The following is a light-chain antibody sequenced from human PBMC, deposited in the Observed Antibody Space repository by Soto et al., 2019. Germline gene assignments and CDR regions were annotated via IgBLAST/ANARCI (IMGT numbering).Light chain of an antibody. J-gene: IGKJ1*01. CDR3: QQSYSTPWT. V-gene: IGKV1-39*01. Sequence: DIQMTQSPSSLSASVGDRVTITCRASQSISSYLNWYQKKPGKAPKILIYAASSLQSGVPSRFSGSGSGTDFNLTISSLQTEDFATYYCQQSYSTPWTFGQGTKVDIK. CDR2: AAS. CDR1: QSISSY.